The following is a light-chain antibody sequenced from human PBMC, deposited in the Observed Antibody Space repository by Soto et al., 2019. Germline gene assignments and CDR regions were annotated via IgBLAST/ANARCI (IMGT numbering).Light chain of an antibody. CDR2: DAS. CDR3: EQYDNRPQT. V-gene: IGKV1-33*01. J-gene: IGKJ1*01. Sequence: DIQMTQSPSSLSASVGDRVTITCQASQDISNYLNWYQQKPGKAPKLLIYDASNLETGVPSRFSGSGSGTGFKSTISGLQPIDSATYYCEQYDNRPQTLGQGTEVEIK. CDR1: QDISNY.